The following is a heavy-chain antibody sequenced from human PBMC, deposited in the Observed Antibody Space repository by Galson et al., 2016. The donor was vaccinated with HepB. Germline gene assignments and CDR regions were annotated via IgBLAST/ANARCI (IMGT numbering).Heavy chain of an antibody. J-gene: IGHJ4*02. CDR1: GYTSANQG. D-gene: IGHD1-1*01. CDR2: ISAYNGDA. V-gene: IGHV1-18*01. CDR3: ARGSSLVRYGDY. Sequence: SVKVSCKASGYTSANQGITWVRQAPGQGLEWMGWISAYNGDAFYAQKVQGRVTMTTDTSTSTSYMEVKNLRYDDTAFYYCARGSSLVRYGDYWGQGTLVTVSS.